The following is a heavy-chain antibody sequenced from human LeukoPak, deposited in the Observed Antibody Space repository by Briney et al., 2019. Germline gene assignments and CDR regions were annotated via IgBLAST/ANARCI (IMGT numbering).Heavy chain of an antibody. J-gene: IGHJ4*02. Sequence: GGSLRLSCAASGFTFSSYGMHWVRQAPGKGLEWVAVIWYDGSNKYYADSVKGRFTISRDNSKNTLYLQMNSLRAEDTAVYYCARGYGSGNDLDYWGQGTLVTVSS. CDR2: IWYDGSNK. CDR3: ARGYGSGNDLDY. V-gene: IGHV3-33*01. D-gene: IGHD3-10*01. CDR1: GFTFSSYG.